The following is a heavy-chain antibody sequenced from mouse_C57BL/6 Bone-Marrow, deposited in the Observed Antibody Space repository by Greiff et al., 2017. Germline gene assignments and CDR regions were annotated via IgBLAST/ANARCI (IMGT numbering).Heavy chain of an antibody. CDR2: INPSSGYT. CDR3: AREQDYAMDY. J-gene: IGHJ4*01. Sequence: VKLVESGAELAKPGASVKLSCKASGYTFTSYWMHWVKQRPGQGLEWIGYINPSSGYTKYNQKFKDKATLTADKPSSTAYMQLSSLTYEDSAVYYCAREQDYAMDYGGQGTSVTVSS. CDR1: GYTFTSYW. V-gene: IGHV1-7*01.